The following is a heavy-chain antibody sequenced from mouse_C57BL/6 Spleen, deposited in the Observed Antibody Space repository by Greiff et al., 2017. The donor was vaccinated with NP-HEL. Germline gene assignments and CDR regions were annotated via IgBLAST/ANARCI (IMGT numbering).Heavy chain of an antibody. Sequence: VQLQQSGPELVKPGASVKISCKASGYSFTDYNMNWVKQSNGKSLEWIGVINPNYGTTSYIQKFKGKATLTVDQSSSTAYMQLHSLTSEDSAVYYYAREGHYYGSSYGLFDYWGQGTTLTVSS. CDR1: GYSFTDYN. D-gene: IGHD1-1*01. V-gene: IGHV1-39*01. CDR2: INPNYGTT. CDR3: AREGHYYGSSYGLFDY. J-gene: IGHJ2*01.